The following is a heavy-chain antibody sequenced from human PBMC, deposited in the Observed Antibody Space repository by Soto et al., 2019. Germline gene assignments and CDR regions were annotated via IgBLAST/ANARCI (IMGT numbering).Heavy chain of an antibody. CDR3: AKDLSVLMVYATD. D-gene: IGHD2-8*01. V-gene: IGHV3-23*01. Sequence: GGSLRFSCAASGFTFSSYAMSWVRQAPGKGLEWVSAISGSGGSTYYADSVKGRFTISRDNSKNTLYLQMNSLRAEDTAVYYCAKDLSVLMVYATDWGQGTLVTVSS. CDR1: GFTFSSYA. CDR2: ISGSGGST. J-gene: IGHJ4*02.